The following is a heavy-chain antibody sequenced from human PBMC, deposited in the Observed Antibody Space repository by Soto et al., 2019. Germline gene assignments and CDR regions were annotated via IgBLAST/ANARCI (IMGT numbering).Heavy chain of an antibody. CDR2: IYYSGST. CDR1: GGSISSGGYY. CDR3: ARAGGYDSSGYGRERLDP. D-gene: IGHD3-22*01. J-gene: IGHJ5*02. V-gene: IGHV4-31*03. Sequence: SETLSLTCTVSGGSISSGGYYWRWIRQHPGKGLEWIGYIYYSGSTYYNPSLKSRVTISVDTSKNQFSLKLSSVTAADTAVYYCARAGGYDSSGYGRERLDPWGQGTLVTVSS.